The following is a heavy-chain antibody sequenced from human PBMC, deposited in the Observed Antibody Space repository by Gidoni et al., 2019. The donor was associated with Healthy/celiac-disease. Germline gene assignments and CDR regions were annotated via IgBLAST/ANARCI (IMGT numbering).Heavy chain of an antibody. CDR2: IGYDGSNK. J-gene: IGHJ4*02. CDR1: GFTFSSDG. V-gene: IGHV3-33*01. D-gene: IGHD6-13*01. Sequence: QVQLVESGGGVVQPGRSLRLSCAASGFTFSSDGMHWVRQAPGKGLGWWAVIGYDGSNKYYADSVKGRFTISRDNSKNTLYLQMNSLRAEDTAVYYCASHSSSWYAETLDYWGQGTLVTVSS. CDR3: ASHSSSWYAETLDY.